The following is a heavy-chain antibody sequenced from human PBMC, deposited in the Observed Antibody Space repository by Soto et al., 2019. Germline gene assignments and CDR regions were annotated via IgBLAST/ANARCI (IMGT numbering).Heavy chain of an antibody. Sequence: ASVKVSCKASGYTFTSYGISWVRQAPGQGLEWMGWISAYNGNTNYAQKLQGRVTMTTDTSKSTAYMELSGLKSDDTAFYYCAGVVGVGTPGRVTWSAPGGREPLATVS. J-gene: IGHJ5*02. CDR2: ISAYNGNT. D-gene: IGHD2-21*01. CDR1: GYTFTSYG. CDR3: AGVVGVGTPGRVTWSAP. V-gene: IGHV1-18*01.